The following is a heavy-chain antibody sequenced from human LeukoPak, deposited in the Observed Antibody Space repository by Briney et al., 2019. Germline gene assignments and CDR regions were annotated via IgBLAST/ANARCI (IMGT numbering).Heavy chain of an antibody. CDR3: ARSIQAYSEFWSGYFAY. CDR1: GFTFSTYA. D-gene: IGHD3-3*01. Sequence: GGSLRLSCAASGFTFSTYAMSWVRQAPGKGLEWVSAISGSGDSSYYADSVKGRFTISRDNSKNTLFLQMNSLRAEDTAVYYCARSIQAYSEFWSGYFAYWAGEVWSPSPQ. CDR2: ISGSGDSS. V-gene: IGHV3-23*01. J-gene: IGHJ4*02.